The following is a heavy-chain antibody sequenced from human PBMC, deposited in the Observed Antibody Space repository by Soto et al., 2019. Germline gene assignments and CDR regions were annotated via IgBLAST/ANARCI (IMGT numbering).Heavy chain of an antibody. CDR1: GDTFTFYS. J-gene: IGHJ4*02. CDR3: ASSYGSGYRAFDY. Sequence: QVQLVQSGAEVKRPGSSVKVSCKASGDTFTFYSINWVRQAPGLGLEWMGRINPILSMSNYAQRFQGRVKMTAEKSRSTAYMDVSSLRSEDTAIYYGASSYGSGYRAFDYWGQGALVTVSS. D-gene: IGHD3-10*01. CDR2: INPILSMS. V-gene: IGHV1-69*02.